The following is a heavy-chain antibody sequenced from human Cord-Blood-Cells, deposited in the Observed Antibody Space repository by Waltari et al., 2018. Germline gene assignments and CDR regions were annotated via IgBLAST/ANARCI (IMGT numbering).Heavy chain of an antibody. V-gene: IGHV3-21*01. Sequence: EVQLVESGGDLVKPGGSLRLSCAASGFTFSSYSMNWVRQAPGKGLEWVSSISSSSSYIYYADSVKGRVTISRDNAKNSLYLQMNSLRAEDTAVYYCARGSYSSSSWFDPWGQGTLVTVSS. CDR1: GFTFSSYS. D-gene: IGHD6-6*01. CDR2: ISSSSSYI. CDR3: ARGSYSSSSWFDP. J-gene: IGHJ5*02.